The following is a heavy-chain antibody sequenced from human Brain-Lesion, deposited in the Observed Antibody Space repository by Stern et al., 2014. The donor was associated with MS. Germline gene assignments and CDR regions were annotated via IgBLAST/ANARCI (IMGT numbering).Heavy chain of an antibody. Sequence: QLVESGGDLVQPGRSLRLSCAAFGFTFDDYAMHWVRQAPGKGLEWVAGISWNSGTIGYADSVKGRFTTSRDNAYSSLYLRMNSLRPEDTALYYCARDITGSSAYFAYWGQGTLVTVSS. V-gene: IGHV3-9*01. CDR2: ISWNSGTI. D-gene: IGHD1-14*01. CDR3: ARDITGSSAYFAY. J-gene: IGHJ4*02. CDR1: GFTFDDYA.